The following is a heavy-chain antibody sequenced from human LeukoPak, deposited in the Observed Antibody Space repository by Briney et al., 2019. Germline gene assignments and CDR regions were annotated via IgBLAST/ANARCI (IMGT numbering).Heavy chain of an antibody. CDR1: GFTFSSYA. CDR3: ASLALKDYYYDSSGRWY. D-gene: IGHD3-22*01. CDR2: ISGSGGST. V-gene: IGHV3-23*01. J-gene: IGHJ4*02. Sequence: GGSLRLSCAASGFTFSSYAMSWVRQAPGKGLEWVSAISGSGGSTYYADSVKGRFTISRDNSKNTLYLQMNSLRAEDTAVYYCASLALKDYYYDSSGRWYWGQGNLVTVSS.